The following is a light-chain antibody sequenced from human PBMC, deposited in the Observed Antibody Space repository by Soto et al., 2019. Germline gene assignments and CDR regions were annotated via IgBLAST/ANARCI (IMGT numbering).Light chain of an antibody. CDR2: GAS. Sequence: EIVMTQSPATLSVSPGERATLSCRASQSVSSRLAWYQQKPGQAPRLLIYGASTRATGIPARFSGSGSGTEFTLTISSLQSEDFAVYYCHQYNKWPPYTFGQGTKLEIK. V-gene: IGKV3-15*01. CDR3: HQYNKWPPYT. J-gene: IGKJ2*01. CDR1: QSVSSR.